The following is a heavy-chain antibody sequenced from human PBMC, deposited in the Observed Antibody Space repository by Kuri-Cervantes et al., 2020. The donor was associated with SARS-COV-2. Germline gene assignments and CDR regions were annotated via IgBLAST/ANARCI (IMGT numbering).Heavy chain of an antibody. D-gene: IGHD1/OR15-1a*01. V-gene: IGHV3-64D*06. J-gene: IGHJ3*01. CDR3: VTGEQRFFQTPFDF. Sequence: GGSRRLSCSPSGFTFSRSVMHWVRQAPGKGPEHVSTITLTGDRSYYADSVKGRFTIPRDNSENTLYLHMRSLTIEDSAMYYCVTGEQRFFQTPFDFWGHGTMVTVSS. CDR1: GFTFSRSV. CDR2: ITLTGDRS.